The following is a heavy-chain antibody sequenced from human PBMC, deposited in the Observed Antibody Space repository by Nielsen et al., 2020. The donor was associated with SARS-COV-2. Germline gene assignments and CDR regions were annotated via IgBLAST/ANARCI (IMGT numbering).Heavy chain of an antibody. Sequence: SVKVSCKASGGTFSSYAISWVRQAPGQGLEWMGGIIPIFGTANYAQKFQGRVTITADESTSTAYMELSSRRSEDTAGYYCARGEGGGGVDYYYYYGMDVWGQGTTVTVSS. J-gene: IGHJ6*02. D-gene: IGHD2-8*02. CDR3: ARGEGGGGVDYYYYYGMDV. CDR1: GGTFSSYA. V-gene: IGHV1-69*13. CDR2: IIPIFGTA.